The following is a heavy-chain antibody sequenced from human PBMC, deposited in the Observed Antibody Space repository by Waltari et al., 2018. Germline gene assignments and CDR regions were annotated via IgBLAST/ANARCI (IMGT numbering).Heavy chain of an antibody. CDR2: IYYSGST. CDR1: GGSISSGGYY. D-gene: IGHD2-2*01. V-gene: IGHV4-31*03. CDR3: ARDGVVPAAMMDV. J-gene: IGHJ6*04. Sequence: QVQLQESGPGLVKPSQTLSLTCTVSGGSISSGGYYWSWIRQHPGKGLEWIGYIYYSGSTYYNPSLKSRGTISVDTSKNQFSLKRSSVTAADTAVYYCARDGVVPAAMMDVWGKGTTVTVSS.